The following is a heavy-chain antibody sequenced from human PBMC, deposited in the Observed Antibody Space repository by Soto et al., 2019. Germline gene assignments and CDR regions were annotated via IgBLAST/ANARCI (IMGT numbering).Heavy chain of an antibody. Sequence: GESLKISCKGSGYSFTSYWIGWVRQMPGKGLEWMGIIYPGDSDTRYSPSFQGQVTISADKSISTAYLQWSSLKASDTAMYYCARHKQRSYYYYYGMDVWGQGTTVTVSS. CDR1: GYSFTSYW. J-gene: IGHJ6*02. CDR2: IYPGDSDT. V-gene: IGHV5-51*01. CDR3: ARHKQRSYYYYYGMDV. D-gene: IGHD6-13*01.